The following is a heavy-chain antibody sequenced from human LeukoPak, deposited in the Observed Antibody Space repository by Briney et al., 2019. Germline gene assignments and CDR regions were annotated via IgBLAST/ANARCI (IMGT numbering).Heavy chain of an antibody. CDR2: MYYSGST. V-gene: IGHV4-39*07. Sequence: PSETLSLTCTVSSGSISSTSYYWGWIRQPPGMGLEWIGSMYYSGSTNYNPSLKSRVTISVDTSKNQFSLKLSSVTAADTAVYYCARVANQRRFTGTRPANWFDPWGQGALVTVSS. CDR1: SGSISSTSYY. J-gene: IGHJ5*02. CDR3: ARVANQRRFTGTRPANWFDP. D-gene: IGHD1-7*01.